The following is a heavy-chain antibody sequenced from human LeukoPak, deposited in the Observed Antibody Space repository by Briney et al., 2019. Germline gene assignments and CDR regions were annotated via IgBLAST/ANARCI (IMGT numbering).Heavy chain of an antibody. D-gene: IGHD2-2*01. J-gene: IGHJ3*02. Sequence: ASVKVSCKASGYTFTSYGISWVRQAPGQGLEWMGWISAYNGNTNYAQKLQGRVTMTTDTSTSTAYMELRSLRSDDTAVYYCARGIVVVPAVPGDAFDIWGQGTMVTVSS. CDR1: GYTFTSYG. V-gene: IGHV1-18*01. CDR2: ISAYNGNT. CDR3: ARGIVVVPAVPGDAFDI.